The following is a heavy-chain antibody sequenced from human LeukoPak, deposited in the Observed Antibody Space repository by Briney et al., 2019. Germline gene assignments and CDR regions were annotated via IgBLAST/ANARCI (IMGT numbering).Heavy chain of an antibody. J-gene: IGHJ4*02. Sequence: PSETLSLTCIVSGGSISGSTYYWGWIRQPPGKGLEWIATIYYSGTTYYNPSLKSRVTISVDTSKNQFSLKLTSVTAADTAVYYCAREKTKVEYWGQRVLVTVSS. V-gene: IGHV4-39*02. CDR2: IYYSGTT. CDR1: GGSISGSTYY. D-gene: IGHD4-11*01. CDR3: AREKTKVEY.